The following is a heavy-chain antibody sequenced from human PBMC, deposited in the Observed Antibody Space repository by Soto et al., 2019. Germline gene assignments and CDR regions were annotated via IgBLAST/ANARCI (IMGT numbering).Heavy chain of an antibody. CDR3: ARYSSSWPRYYGMDV. D-gene: IGHD6-13*01. CDR1: GGTFSSYA. J-gene: IGHJ6*02. V-gene: IGHV1-69*06. CDR2: IIPIFGTA. Sequence: SVKVSCKVSGGTFSSYAISWVRQAPGQGLEWMGGIIPIFGTANYAQKFQGRVTITADKSTSTAYMELSSLRSEDTAVYYCARYSSSWPRYYGMDVWGQGTTVTVSS.